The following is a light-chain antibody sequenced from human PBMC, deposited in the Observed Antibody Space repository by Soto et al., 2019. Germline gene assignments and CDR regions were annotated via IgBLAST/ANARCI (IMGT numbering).Light chain of an antibody. CDR3: QQYGSSPLT. CDR1: QNIRSN. Sequence: EIVMTQSPATLSVSPGERGTLSCRASQNIRSNVAWYQQRPGQAPRLLIFGASVRATGVPDRFSGSGSGTDFTLTISRLEPEDFAVYYCQQYGSSPLTFGGGTKVDIK. CDR2: GAS. J-gene: IGKJ4*01. V-gene: IGKV3-20*01.